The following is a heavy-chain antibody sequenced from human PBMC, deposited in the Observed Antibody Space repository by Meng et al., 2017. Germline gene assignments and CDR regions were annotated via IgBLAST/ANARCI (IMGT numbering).Heavy chain of an antibody. D-gene: IGHD1-1*01. Sequence: QVQLQQWGAGLLKPSETLSLTCAVYGGSFSGYYWSWIRQPPGKGLEWIGEINHSGSTNYNPSLKSRVTISRDDSKSTLYLQMSGLRIDDTGVYYCVWDDKAVADYWGQGTLVTVSS. V-gene: IGHV4-34*01. J-gene: IGHJ4*02. CDR3: VWDDKAVADY. CDR2: INHSGST. CDR1: GGSFSGYY.